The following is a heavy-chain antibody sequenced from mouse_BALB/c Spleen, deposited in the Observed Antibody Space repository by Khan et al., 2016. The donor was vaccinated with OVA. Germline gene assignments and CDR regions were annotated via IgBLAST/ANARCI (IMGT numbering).Heavy chain of an antibody. J-gene: IGHJ3*01. V-gene: IGHV5-4*02. CDR3: TRGYYGDPFAY. CDR2: ISDGGTYI. D-gene: IGHD2-13*01. Sequence: EVELVESGGGLVKPGGSLKLSCAASGCTFSDYYMYWVRQTPEKRLEWVATISDGGTYIYYPDNVKGRFTISRDNAKNNLYLQMSSLKSEDTAMYYCTRGYYGDPFAYWGQGTLVTVSA. CDR1: GCTFSDYY.